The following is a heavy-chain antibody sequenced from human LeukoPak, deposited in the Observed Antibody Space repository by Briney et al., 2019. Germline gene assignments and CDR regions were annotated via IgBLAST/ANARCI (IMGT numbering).Heavy chain of an antibody. CDR1: RFSFRFYG. CDR2: ISEDGTQK. Sequence: PGRSLRLSCAASRFSFRFYGMHSVRQAPGKGLEWVAVISEDGTQKNYAESVKGRFTISRDDSNNTLYLQMCIQGAEYTAVYYCAKVRETTSSGTFGNWGQGTLVTVSS. CDR3: AKVRETTSSGTFGN. D-gene: IGHD6-13*01. V-gene: IGHV3-30*18. J-gene: IGHJ4*02.